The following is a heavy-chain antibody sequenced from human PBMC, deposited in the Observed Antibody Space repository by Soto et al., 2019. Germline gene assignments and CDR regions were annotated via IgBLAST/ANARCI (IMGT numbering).Heavy chain of an antibody. J-gene: IGHJ4*02. CDR3: ARWNSYGYYFDY. D-gene: IGHD5-18*01. CDR2: INQDRSEK. V-gene: IGHV3-7*01. CDR1: GFTFSSYL. Sequence: GGSLRLSCAAYGFTFSSYLMSWVRQAPGKGLEWVANINQDRSEKYYVDSVKGRFTISRDNAKNSLYLQMNSLRAEDTAVYYCARWNSYGYYFDYWGQGTLVTVSS.